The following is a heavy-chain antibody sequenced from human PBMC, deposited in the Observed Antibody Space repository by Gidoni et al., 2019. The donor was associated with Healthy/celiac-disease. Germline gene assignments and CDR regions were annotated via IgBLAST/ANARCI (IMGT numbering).Heavy chain of an antibody. CDR2: IYTSGST. D-gene: IGHD4-17*01. Sequence: QVQLHESGPGLVTPSETLSVPCTVSGGSIRRYYWSWLRTPAGKGLEWIGLIYTSGSTNYNPSLKSRVTMSVDTSNNQFSLKLSSVTAADTAVYYCARDEVYGGNAINWFDPWGQVTLVTVSS. CDR3: ARDEVYGGNAINWFDP. CDR1: GGSIRRYY. V-gene: IGHV4-4*07. J-gene: IGHJ5*02.